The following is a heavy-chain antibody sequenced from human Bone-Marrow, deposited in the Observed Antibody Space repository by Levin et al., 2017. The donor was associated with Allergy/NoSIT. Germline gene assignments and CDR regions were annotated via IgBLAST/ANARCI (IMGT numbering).Heavy chain of an antibody. Sequence: GGSLRLSCAASGFTFSEAWMSWVRQTPRKGLEWVGRIKSNTDGGTADYAAPVTGRFTISRDDSKNTLYLQMNSLKTEDTAVYFCTTSPSVVVVAAMTDCWGQGALVTVSS. CDR3: TTSPSVVVVAAMTDC. D-gene: IGHD2-15*01. V-gene: IGHV3-15*01. J-gene: IGHJ4*02. CDR1: GFTFSEAW. CDR2: IKSNTDGGTA.